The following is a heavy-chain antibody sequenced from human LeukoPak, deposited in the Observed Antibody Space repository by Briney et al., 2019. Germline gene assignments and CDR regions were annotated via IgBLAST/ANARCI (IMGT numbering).Heavy chain of an antibody. CDR1: GGSISSYY. J-gene: IGHJ4*02. D-gene: IGHD6-6*01. Sequence: SETLSLTCTVSGGSISSYYWSWIRQPPGKGLEWIGFIYYSGITNYNPSLKSRVTISVDTSKNQFSLKLSSVTAADSAVYYCARLTRLSTSPDRYYLDYWGQGTLVTVSS. V-gene: IGHV4-59*08. CDR3: ARLTRLSTSPDRYYLDY. CDR2: IYYSGIT.